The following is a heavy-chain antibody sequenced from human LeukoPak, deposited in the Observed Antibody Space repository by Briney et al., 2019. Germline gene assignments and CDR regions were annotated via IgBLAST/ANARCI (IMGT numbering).Heavy chain of an antibody. CDR1: GFTFSSCA. J-gene: IGHJ4*02. CDR2: ISGSGGST. D-gene: IGHD5-24*01. CDR3: ARDGVEMATMFCDY. V-gene: IGHV3-23*01. Sequence: PGGSLGLSCAASGFTFSSCAMSWVRQAPGKGLEWVSAISGSGGSTYYADSVTGRFTIPRDNSKNTLYLQMNSLRAEDTAVYYCARDGVEMATMFCDYWGQGTLVTVSS.